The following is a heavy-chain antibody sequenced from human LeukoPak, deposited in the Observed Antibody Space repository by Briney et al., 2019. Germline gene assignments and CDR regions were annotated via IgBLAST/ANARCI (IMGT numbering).Heavy chain of an antibody. D-gene: IGHD6-13*01. V-gene: IGHV3-74*01. Sequence: GGPLRLSCAASGFTFSSYWMHWVRQAPGKGLVWVSRINNDGSSTSYADSVKGRFTISRDNAKNTLYLQMNSLRAEDTAVYYCARPTKEGSWYWWFDPWGQGTLVTVSS. CDR3: ARPTKEGSWYWWFDP. J-gene: IGHJ5*02. CDR1: GFTFSSYW. CDR2: INNDGSST.